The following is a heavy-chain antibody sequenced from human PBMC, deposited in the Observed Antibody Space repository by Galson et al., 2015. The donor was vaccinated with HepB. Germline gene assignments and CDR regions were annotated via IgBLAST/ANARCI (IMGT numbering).Heavy chain of an antibody. CDR2: ISGSGGST. D-gene: IGHD3-22*01. CDR1: GFTFSSYA. CDR3: ANPRDYYDSSEV. Sequence: SLRLSCAASGFTFSSYAMSWVRQAPGKGLEWVSAISGSGGSTYYADSVKGRFTISRDNSKNTLYLQMNSLRAEDTAVYYCANPRDYYDSSEVWGQGTLVTVSS. J-gene: IGHJ4*02. V-gene: IGHV3-23*01.